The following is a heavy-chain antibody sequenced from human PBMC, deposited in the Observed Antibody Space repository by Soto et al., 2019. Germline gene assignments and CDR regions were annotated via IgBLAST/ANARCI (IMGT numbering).Heavy chain of an antibody. CDR2: ISSSSSDI. Sequence: PGGSLRLSCAASGFTFSRYSMNWVRQAPGKGLEWVSSISSSSSDIYYADSLKGRFTISRDNARNSLSLQMNNLRAEDTAVYYCARKRCSSASCPDYYMDVWGKGTTVTVSS. D-gene: IGHD2-2*01. V-gene: IGHV3-21*01. CDR1: GFTFSRYS. CDR3: ARKRCSSASCPDYYMDV. J-gene: IGHJ6*03.